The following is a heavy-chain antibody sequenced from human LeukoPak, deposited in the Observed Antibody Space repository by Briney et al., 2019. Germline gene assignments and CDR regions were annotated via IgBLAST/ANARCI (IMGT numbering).Heavy chain of an antibody. D-gene: IGHD2-2*01. V-gene: IGHV3-7*03. Sequence: GGSLRLPCAASGLTLRSYWMSWVRQAPGKGLEWVANINQGGSVQYYVDSVKGRFTISRDNAKNSLYLQMNSLRAEDTAVYYCARPYLYCSSTSCFFDHWGQGTLVTVSS. CDR1: GLTLRSYW. J-gene: IGHJ4*02. CDR3: ARPYLYCSSTSCFFDH. CDR2: INQGGSVQ.